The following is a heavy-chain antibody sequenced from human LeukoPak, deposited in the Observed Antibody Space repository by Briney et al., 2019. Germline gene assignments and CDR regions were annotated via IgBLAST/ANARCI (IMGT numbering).Heavy chain of an antibody. CDR2: IYSGGST. CDR3: ARSLDYYDSSGYYYSGNYFDY. D-gene: IGHD3-22*01. V-gene: IGHV3-53*01. CDR1: GFTVSSNY. Sequence: GGSLRLSCAASGFTVSSNYMSWVRQAPGKGLEWVSVIYSGGSTYYADSVKGRFTISRDNSKNTLHLQMNSLRAEDTAVYYCARSLDYYDSSGYYYSGNYFDYWGQGTLVTVSS. J-gene: IGHJ4*02.